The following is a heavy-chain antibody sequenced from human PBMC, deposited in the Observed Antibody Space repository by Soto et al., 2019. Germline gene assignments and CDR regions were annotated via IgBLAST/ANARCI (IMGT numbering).Heavy chain of an antibody. CDR1: GYTFTSSG. CDR3: ARVDCSSTSCLNWFDP. CDR2: ISAYNGNT. V-gene: IGHV1-18*01. D-gene: IGHD2-2*01. Sequence: QVQLVQPGAEGKKPGASVNVSCKASGYTFTSSGISWVRQAPGQGLEWTGWISAYNGNTNYARKFQGRVTMTTDTSTSTAEMELRSLRSDDTAVYYCARVDCSSTSCLNWFDPWGQGTLVTVSS. J-gene: IGHJ5*02.